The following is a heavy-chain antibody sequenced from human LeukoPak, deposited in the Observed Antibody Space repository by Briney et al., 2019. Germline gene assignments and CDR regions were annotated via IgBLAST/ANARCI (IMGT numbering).Heavy chain of an antibody. D-gene: IGHD3-3*01. V-gene: IGHV3-23*01. CDR1: GFTFSSYA. CDR2: ISGSGGST. CDR3: AKGNGITIFGVVIVPHFDP. Sequence: PGGSLRLSCAASGFTFSSYAMSWVRQAPGKGLEWVSAISGSGGSTYYADSVKGRFTISRDNSKNTLYLQMNSLRAEDTAVYYCAKGNGITIFGVVIVPHFDPWGQGTLVTVSS. J-gene: IGHJ5*02.